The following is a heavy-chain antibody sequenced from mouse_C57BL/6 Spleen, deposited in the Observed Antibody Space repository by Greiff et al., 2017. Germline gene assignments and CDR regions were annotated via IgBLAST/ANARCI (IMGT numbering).Heavy chain of an antibody. V-gene: IGHV1-50*01. CDR3: SNYYGSSYHWYFDG. J-gene: IGHJ1*03. CDR1: GYSFTSYW. Sequence: VQLQQPGAELVKPGASVKLSCKASGYSFTSYWMQWVKQRPGQGLEWIGEIDPSDSYTNYTQKFKGKATLTVDTSSSTAYMQLSSLTSEDSAVYYCSNYYGSSYHWYFDGWGTGATVTVSS. D-gene: IGHD1-1*01. CDR2: IDPSDSYT.